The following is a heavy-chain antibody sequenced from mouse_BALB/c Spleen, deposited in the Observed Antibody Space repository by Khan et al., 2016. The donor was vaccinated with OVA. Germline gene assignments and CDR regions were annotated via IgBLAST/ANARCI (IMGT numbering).Heavy chain of an antibody. CDR1: GYSITSDYA. CDR2: ISYSGNT. V-gene: IGHV3-2*02. Sequence: EVQLQESGPGLVKPSQSLSLTCTVTGYSITSDYAWNWIRQFPGNILEWMGYISYSGNTNYNQSLKSRISITRDTSKNQFFLQLNSVTTEDTATYYWEIVYGGDFDYWGQGTTLTVSS. D-gene: IGHD1-1*01. J-gene: IGHJ2*01. CDR3: EIVYGGDFDY.